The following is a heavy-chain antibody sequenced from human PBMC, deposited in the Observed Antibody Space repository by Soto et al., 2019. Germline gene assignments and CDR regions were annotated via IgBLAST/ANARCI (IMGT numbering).Heavy chain of an antibody. CDR1: GFTFSRYA. Sequence: EVQLLESGGGLVQPGGSLRLSCAASGFTFSRYAMNWVRQAPGKGVEWVSTISGSGGGTYYEDSVKGRFTISSDNSKNTLYLQMNSLRAEDTAVYYCAKVGWNTMTTVTKGYFQHWCKGTLVTVSS. CDR2: ISGSGGGT. D-gene: IGHD4-17*01. J-gene: IGHJ1*01. CDR3: AKVGWNTMTTVTKGYFQH. V-gene: IGHV3-23*01.